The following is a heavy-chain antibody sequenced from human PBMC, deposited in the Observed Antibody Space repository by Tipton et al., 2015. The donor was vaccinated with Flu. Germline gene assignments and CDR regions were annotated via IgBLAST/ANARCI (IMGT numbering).Heavy chain of an antibody. V-gene: IGHV3-21*01. D-gene: IGHD3-22*01. CDR1: GFTFSSYS. CDR3: ARAGGYFSSGYFDY. Sequence: SLRLSCAASGFTFSSYSMNWVRQAPGKGLEWVSSISSSSSYIYYADSVRGRLTISRDNAKNSLYLQMNSLRAEDMAVYYCARAGGYFSSGYFDYWGQGTLVTVSS. CDR2: ISSSSSYI. J-gene: IGHJ4*02.